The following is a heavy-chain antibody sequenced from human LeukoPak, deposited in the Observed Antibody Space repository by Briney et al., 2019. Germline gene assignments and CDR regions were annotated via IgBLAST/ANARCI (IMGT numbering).Heavy chain of an antibody. CDR3: AKDRYCTRSSCPIDY. V-gene: IGHV3-9*01. CDR1: GFNFDEYA. Sequence: PGGSLRLSCVGSGFNFDEYAMHWVRQPPGKGLEWVSGISSNSDDIGYADSVKGRFTISRDSAKKSLYLQMNSLRAEDTALYYCAKDRYCTRSSCPIDYWGRGTLVTVSS. CDR2: ISSNSDDI. J-gene: IGHJ4*02. D-gene: IGHD2-15*01.